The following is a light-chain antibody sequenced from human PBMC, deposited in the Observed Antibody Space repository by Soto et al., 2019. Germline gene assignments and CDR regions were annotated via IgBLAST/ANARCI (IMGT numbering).Light chain of an antibody. CDR2: GAS. CDR1: QSISSY. Sequence: DIQMTQSPSSLSASVGDRVTITCRASQSISSYLNWYQQKPGKAPKLLIYGASTLQSGVPSRFSGSGSGTDFTLTISSPQPEDFATYYCQQSDSAIRTFGPGTKVDIK. CDR3: QQSDSAIRT. V-gene: IGKV1-39*01. J-gene: IGKJ3*01.